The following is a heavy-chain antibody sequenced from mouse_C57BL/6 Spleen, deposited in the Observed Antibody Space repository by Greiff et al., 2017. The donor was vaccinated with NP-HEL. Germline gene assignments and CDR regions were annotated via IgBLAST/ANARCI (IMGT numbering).Heavy chain of an antibody. CDR3: ARRGHYDYGYWYFDV. Sequence: EVQRVESGPGLVKPSQSLSLTCSVTGYSITSGYYWNWIRQFPGNKLEWMGYISYDGSNNYNPSLKNRISITRDTSKNQFFLKLNSVTTEDTATYYCARRGHYDYGYWYFDVWGTGTTVTVSS. J-gene: IGHJ1*03. V-gene: IGHV3-6*01. CDR1: GYSITSGYY. D-gene: IGHD2-4*01. CDR2: ISYDGSN.